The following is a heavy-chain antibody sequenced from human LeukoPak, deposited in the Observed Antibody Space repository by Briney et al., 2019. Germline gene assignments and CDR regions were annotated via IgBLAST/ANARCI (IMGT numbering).Heavy chain of an antibody. Sequence: SETLSLTCIVSGDSISNYYWSWIGQPAGKGLEWIGRIYASGTTNYNPSLKSRVTMSVDTSKNKFSLKLTSVTAADTAVYYCAREAAAGTFYFDYWGQGTLVTVSS. J-gene: IGHJ4*02. CDR3: AREAAAGTFYFDY. D-gene: IGHD6-13*01. CDR2: IYASGTT. V-gene: IGHV4-4*07. CDR1: GDSISNYY.